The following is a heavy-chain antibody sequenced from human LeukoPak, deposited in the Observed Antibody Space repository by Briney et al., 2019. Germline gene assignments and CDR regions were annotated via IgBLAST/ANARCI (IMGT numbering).Heavy chain of an antibody. D-gene: IGHD3-10*01. J-gene: IGHJ5*02. Sequence: SETLSLTCTVSGGSISSSSYYWGWIRQPPGKGLEWIGCIYYSGSTYYNPSLKSRVTISVDASKNQFSLKLSSVTAADTAVYYCARRPYYGPRWFDPWGQGTLVTVSS. V-gene: IGHV4-39*01. CDR2: IYYSGST. CDR3: ARRPYYGPRWFDP. CDR1: GGSISSSSYY.